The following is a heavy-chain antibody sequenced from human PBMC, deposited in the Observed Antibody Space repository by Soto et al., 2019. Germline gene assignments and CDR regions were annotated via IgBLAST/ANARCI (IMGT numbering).Heavy chain of an antibody. D-gene: IGHD1-26*01. CDR3: AKDLIGTMSDYFGY. J-gene: IGHJ4*02. V-gene: IGHV3-23*01. CDR1: GFTFTNQA. Sequence: EVQLLESGGGLVQPGGSVSLSCIASGFTFTNQAMSWVRQAPGKGLEWVSSISVSGDNTYYADPVKGRFTISRDNSKNTLYLQMDRLRAEDTAVDYCAKDLIGTMSDYFGYWGQGTVVTVSS. CDR2: ISVSGDNT.